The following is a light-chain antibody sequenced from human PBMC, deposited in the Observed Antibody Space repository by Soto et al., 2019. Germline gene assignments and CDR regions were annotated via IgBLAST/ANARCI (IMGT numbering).Light chain of an antibody. V-gene: IGLV2-23*02. CDR2: GVN. CDR1: ISDVGSYDL. J-gene: IGLJ2*01. Sequence: QSVLTQPASVTGSPGQSITISCAGTISDVGSYDLVSWYQQHPGKAPKLMIYGVNKRPSGVSNRFSGSKSGNTASLTISVLQAEDEADYHCCSYAGSYTHVVFGGGTKVTVL. CDR3: CSYAGSYTHVV.